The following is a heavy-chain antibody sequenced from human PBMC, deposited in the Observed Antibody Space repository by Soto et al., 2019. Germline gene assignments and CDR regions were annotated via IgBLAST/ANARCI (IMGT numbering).Heavy chain of an antibody. CDR2: IIPIFGTA. CDR1: GGTFSSYS. D-gene: IGHD3-10*01. V-gene: IGHV1-69*13. CDR3: TRPRDLLFRGTIYYYGSGAAWDMDV. Sequence: SVKVSCKSSGGTFSSYSISWVRQAPGQGLECMGWIIPIFGTANYAQKFQGRVTITADESTSTAYMELSSLRSEDTAVYYCTRPRDLLFRGTIYYYGSGAAWDMDVWGQGTTVTVSS. J-gene: IGHJ6*02.